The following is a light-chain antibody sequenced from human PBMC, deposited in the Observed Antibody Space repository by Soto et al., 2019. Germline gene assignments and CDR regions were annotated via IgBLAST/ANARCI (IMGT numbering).Light chain of an antibody. CDR3: SSYTSTSTWV. J-gene: IGLJ1*01. CDR1: SSDVGGYTY. CDR2: EVS. Sequence: QSVLTQPASVSGSPGQSITISCTGTSSDVGGYTYVSWYQQHPGKAPKLMIYEVSNRPSGVSNRFSGSKSGNTASLTISGLQAEDEADYYCSSYTSTSTWVFGSGTKVTVL. V-gene: IGLV2-14*01.